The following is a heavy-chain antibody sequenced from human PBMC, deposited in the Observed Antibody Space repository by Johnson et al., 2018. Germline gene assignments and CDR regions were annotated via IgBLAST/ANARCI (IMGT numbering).Heavy chain of an antibody. CDR3: ARSQGLDYYYYMDV. CDR1: GGSISSYY. CDR2: IYYSGNT. V-gene: IGHV4-59*01. J-gene: IGHJ6*03. Sequence: QVQLQESGPGLVKPSETLSLTCTVSGGSISSYYWSWIRQPPGKGLEWIGNIYYSGNTNYNISLKSRVTTSVGTSKNQFSLKLSSVTAADTAVYYCARSQGLDYYYYMDVWGKGTTVTVSS.